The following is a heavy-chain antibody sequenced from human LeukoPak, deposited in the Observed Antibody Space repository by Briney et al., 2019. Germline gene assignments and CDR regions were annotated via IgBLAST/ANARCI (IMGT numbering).Heavy chain of an antibody. D-gene: IGHD5-12*01. V-gene: IGHV1-46*01. CDR3: ARVATILPQWSHAFDI. CDR2: INPSGGST. J-gene: IGHJ3*02. CDR1: GYTFTSYG. Sequence: GASVKVSCKASGYTFTSYGISWVRQAPGQGLEWMGIINPSGGSTSYAQKFQGRVTMTRDTSTSTVYMELSSLRSEDTAVYYCARVATILPQWSHAFDIWGQGTMVTVSS.